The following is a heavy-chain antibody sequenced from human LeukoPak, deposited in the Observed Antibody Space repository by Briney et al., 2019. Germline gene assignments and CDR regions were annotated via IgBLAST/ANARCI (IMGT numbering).Heavy chain of an antibody. CDR1: GGTFSSYA. D-gene: IGHD1-26*01. CDR2: IIPIFGTA. J-gene: IGHJ4*02. CDR3: ARGGVLGAVGATRLDY. V-gene: IGHV1-69*06. Sequence: SVKVSCKASGGTFSSYAISWVRQAPGQGLEWMGGIIPIFGTANYTQKFQGRVTMTEDTSTDTAYMELSSLRSEDTAVYYCARGGVLGAVGATRLDYWGQGTLVTVSS.